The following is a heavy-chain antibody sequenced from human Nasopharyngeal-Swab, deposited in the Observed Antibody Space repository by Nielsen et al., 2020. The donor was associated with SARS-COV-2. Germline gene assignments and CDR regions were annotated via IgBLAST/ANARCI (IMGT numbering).Heavy chain of an antibody. D-gene: IGHD6-19*01. CDR1: GYTFTSYD. CDR2: MNPNSGNT. J-gene: IGHJ3*02. CDR3: ARGWLLHAFDI. Sequence: ASVKVSCKASGYTFTSYDINWVRQATGQGLEGMGWMNPNSGNTGYAQKFQGRVTMTRNTSISTAYMERSSLRSEDTAVYYCARGWLLHAFDIWGQGTMVTVSS. V-gene: IGHV1-8*01.